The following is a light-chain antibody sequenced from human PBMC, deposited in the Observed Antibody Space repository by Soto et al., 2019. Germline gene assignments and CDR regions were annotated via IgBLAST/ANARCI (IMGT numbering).Light chain of an antibody. CDR3: QSHNSAPPVT. CDR1: QAIKTS. V-gene: IGKV1-27*01. CDR2: AAS. Sequence: DIQMTQYPSSLSASVGDRVTISCRASQAIKTSLAWSQQKPGKDPKLLIYAASTLQSVVPSRFSGSGSGTAFTLTISSLQPEDVATYYCQSHNSAPPVTFGPGTKVD. J-gene: IGKJ3*01.